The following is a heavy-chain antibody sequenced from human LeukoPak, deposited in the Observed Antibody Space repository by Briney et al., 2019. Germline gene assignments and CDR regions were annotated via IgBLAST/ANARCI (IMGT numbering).Heavy chain of an antibody. CDR1: GFTFDDYG. J-gene: IGHJ5*02. D-gene: IGHD1-26*01. Sequence: PGGSLRLSCAASGFTFDDYGMSWVRQGPGKGLDWVSGINWNGGNTGYADSVKGRFSIFRDNAKNSLYLEMDSLRVEDTALYYCARTSDGNWFDPWGQGTLVTVSS. CDR2: INWNGGNT. CDR3: ARTSDGNWFDP. V-gene: IGHV3-20*04.